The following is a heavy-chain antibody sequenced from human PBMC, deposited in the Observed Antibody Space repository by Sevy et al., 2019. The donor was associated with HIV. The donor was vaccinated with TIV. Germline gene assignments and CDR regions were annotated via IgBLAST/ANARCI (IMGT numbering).Heavy chain of an antibody. D-gene: IGHD1-1*01. CDR1: GDSISSGSYY. V-gene: IGHV4-39*01. CDR2: TYYGGDT. CDR3: ARLGRNEGYFDY. J-gene: IGHJ4*02. Sequence: SETLSLTCTVSGDSISSGSYYWGWIRQPPGKGLEWIGNTYYGGDTYYNPSLKSRVTISVDTSKNQFSLKLSSVTAADTAVYYCARLGRNEGYFDYWGQGTLVTVSS.